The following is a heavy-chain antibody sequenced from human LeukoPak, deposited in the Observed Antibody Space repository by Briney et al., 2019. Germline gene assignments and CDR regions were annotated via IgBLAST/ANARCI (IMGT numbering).Heavy chain of an antibody. D-gene: IGHD3-9*01. J-gene: IGHJ6*02. V-gene: IGHV3-15*01. CDR1: GFTFSNAW. CDR3: TSGAAYDILTGWNYYYYGVDV. Sequence: TPGGSLRLSCAASGFTFSNAWMSWVRQAPGKGLEWVGRIKSKTDGGTTDYAAPVKGRFTISRDDSKNTLHLQMNTLKTEDTAVYYCTSGAAYDILTGWNYYYYGVDVWGQGTTVTVSS. CDR2: IKSKTDGGTT.